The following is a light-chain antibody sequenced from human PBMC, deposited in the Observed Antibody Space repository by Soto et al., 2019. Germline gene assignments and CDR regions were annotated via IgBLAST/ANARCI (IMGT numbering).Light chain of an antibody. Sequence: EIVLTQSPGTLSLSPGQRATLSCRASESISRDYLAWYQQRLGQAPRLLIYGASSGATGIPDRFSGSGSGTDFTLTISRLEPEDFAVYYCQQYGSSRRTFGGGTKVDIK. J-gene: IGKJ4*01. CDR1: ESISRDY. CDR2: GAS. CDR3: QQYGSSRRT. V-gene: IGKV3-20*01.